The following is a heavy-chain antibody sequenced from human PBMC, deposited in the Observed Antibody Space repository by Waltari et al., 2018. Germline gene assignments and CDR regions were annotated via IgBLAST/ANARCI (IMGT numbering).Heavy chain of an antibody. D-gene: IGHD2-15*01. CDR3: ARDRGRGLYLDS. CDR1: GDSISGSSW. Sequence: QVQLQESGPGLVTPSGTLSVTCAVSGDSISGSSWWSWFRQPPGKGLEWIGQIHGRGQSNYNPSLERRVTGSRDTSNNHFSRKVTSATAADTAVYYCARDRGRGLYLDSWGQGTLVTVSP. J-gene: IGHJ4*02. V-gene: IGHV4-4*02. CDR2: IHGRGQS.